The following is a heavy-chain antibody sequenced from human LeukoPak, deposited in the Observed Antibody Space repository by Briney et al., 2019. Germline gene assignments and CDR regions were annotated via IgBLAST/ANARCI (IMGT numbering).Heavy chain of an antibody. J-gene: IGHJ6*03. CDR3: ASSGRYSSSWRPWYYYYYMDV. D-gene: IGHD6-13*01. Sequence: SVKVSCNASTRTFSSYAISWVRQAPGQGLEWMGGIIPIFGTANYAQKFQGRVTITTDESTSTAYMELSSLRSEDTAVYCCASSGRYSSSWRPWYYYYYMDVWGKGTTVTVSS. CDR2: IIPIFGTA. CDR1: TRTFSSYA. V-gene: IGHV1-69*05.